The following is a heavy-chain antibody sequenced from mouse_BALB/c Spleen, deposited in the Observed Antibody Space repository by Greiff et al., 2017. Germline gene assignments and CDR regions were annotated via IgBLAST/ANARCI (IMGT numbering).Heavy chain of an antibody. V-gene: IGHV1S137*01. CDR2: ISTYYGDA. CDR3: ARGDRYDGRVAMDY. J-gene: IGHJ4*01. D-gene: IGHD2-14*01. Sequence: VKLQESGAELVRPGVSVKISCKGSGYTFTDYAMHWVKQSHAKSLEWIGVISTYYGDASYNQKFKGKATMTVDKSSSTAYMELARLTSEDSAIYYCARGDRYDGRVAMDYWGQGTSVTVSS. CDR1: GYTFTDYA.